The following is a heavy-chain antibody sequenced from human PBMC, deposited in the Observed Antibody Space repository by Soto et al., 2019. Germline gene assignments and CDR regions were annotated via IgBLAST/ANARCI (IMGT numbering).Heavy chain of an antibody. CDR1: GGTFSSYT. J-gene: IGHJ4*02. D-gene: IGHD1-1*01. CDR3: ASAVQLERLACYYFDY. CDR2: IIPILGIA. V-gene: IGHV1-69*02. Sequence: QVQLVQSGAEVKKPGSSVKVSCKASGGTFSSYTISWVRQAPGQGLEWMGRIIPILGIANYAQKFQGRVTINXXKXTXXAYMELSSLRSEDTAVYYCASAVQLERLACYYFDYWGQGTLVTVSS.